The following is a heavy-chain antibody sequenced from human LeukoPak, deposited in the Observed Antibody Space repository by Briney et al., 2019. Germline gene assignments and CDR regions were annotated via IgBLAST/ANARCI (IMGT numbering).Heavy chain of an antibody. J-gene: IGHJ4*02. CDR2: ISYDGSNT. D-gene: IGHD6-19*01. V-gene: IGHV3-30*18. Sequence: TGGSLRLSCAASGFTFSSYGMHWVRQAPGKGLEWVAVISYDGSNTYYADSVKGRFTISRDNSKSTLYLQTNSLRAEDTALYYCAKDPFSCRSSGCHGIDYWGQGTLVTVSS. CDR3: AKDPFSCRSSGCHGIDY. CDR1: GFTFSSYG.